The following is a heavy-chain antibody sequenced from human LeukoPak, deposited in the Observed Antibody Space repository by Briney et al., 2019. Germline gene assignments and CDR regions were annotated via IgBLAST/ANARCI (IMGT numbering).Heavy chain of an antibody. Sequence: SETLSLTCTVSGGSISSYYWSWIRQPPGKGLEWIGYIYYSGSTNYNPSLKSRVTISVDTSENQFSLKLSSVTAADTAVYYCARRHINVDTAMVTDAFDIWGQGTMVTVSS. CDR2: IYYSGST. V-gene: IGHV4-59*08. J-gene: IGHJ3*02. CDR1: GGSISSYY. CDR3: ARRHINVDTAMVTDAFDI. D-gene: IGHD5-18*01.